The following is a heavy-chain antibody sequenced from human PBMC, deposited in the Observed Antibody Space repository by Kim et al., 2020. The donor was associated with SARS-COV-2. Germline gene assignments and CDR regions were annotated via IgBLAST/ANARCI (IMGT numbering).Heavy chain of an antibody. CDR3: AKHSGSSSYTPSIS. CDR1: GFTFSSYG. V-gene: IGHV3-23*01. D-gene: IGHD2-2*02. Sequence: GGSLRLSCAASGFTFSSYGMTWVRQAPGKGLEWVSVISSSGNTYYADSVKGRFTISRDNSKNTLHLQMNSLRAEDTAVYYCAKHSGSSSYTPSISWGQGTLVTVPS. J-gene: IGHJ5*02. CDR2: ISSSGNT.